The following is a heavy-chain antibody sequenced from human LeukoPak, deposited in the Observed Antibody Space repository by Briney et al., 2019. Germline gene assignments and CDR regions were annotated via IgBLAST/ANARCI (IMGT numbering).Heavy chain of an antibody. CDR1: GFTFSSYA. CDR2: ISGSGGST. V-gene: IGHV3-23*01. D-gene: IGHD1-26*01. J-gene: IGHJ4*02. CDR3: AKESQLSYSGTFYIDF. Sequence: GGSLRLSCAASGFTFSSYAMSWVRQAPGKGLEWVSAISGSGGSTYYADSVKGRFTISRDNSKNTLYLQMNSLRAEDTAVYYCAKESQLSYSGTFYIDFWGQGTLVTASS.